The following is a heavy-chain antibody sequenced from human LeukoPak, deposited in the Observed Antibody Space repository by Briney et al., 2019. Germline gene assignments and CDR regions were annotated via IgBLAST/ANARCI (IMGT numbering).Heavy chain of an antibody. D-gene: IGHD3-16*01. Sequence: PSETLSLTCTVSGGSLSSYYWSWIRQPPGKGLEWIGYIYYSGSTNYNPSLKSRVTISVDTSKNQFSLKLSSVTAADTAVYYCAGGSGGIPSPAFDIWGQGTMVTVSS. CDR2: IYYSGST. J-gene: IGHJ3*02. CDR3: AGGSGGIPSPAFDI. CDR1: GGSLSSYY. V-gene: IGHV4-59*01.